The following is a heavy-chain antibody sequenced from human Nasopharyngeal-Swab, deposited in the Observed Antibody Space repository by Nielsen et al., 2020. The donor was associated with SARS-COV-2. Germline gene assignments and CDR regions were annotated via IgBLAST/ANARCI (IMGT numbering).Heavy chain of an antibody. J-gene: IGHJ4*02. Sequence: RPAPGRGLEWIGSIYYSGSTYYNASLKSRVTISVDTSKNQFSLKLSSVTAADTAVYYCARLSGLFDYWSQGTLVTVSS. CDR2: IYYSGST. D-gene: IGHD6-19*01. V-gene: IGHV4-39*01. CDR3: ARLSGLFDY.